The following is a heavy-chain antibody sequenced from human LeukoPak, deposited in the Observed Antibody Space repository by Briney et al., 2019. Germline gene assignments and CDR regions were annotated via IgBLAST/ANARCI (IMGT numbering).Heavy chain of an antibody. CDR2: INHSGST. Sequence: KTSETLSLTCAVYGGSFSGYYWSWIRQPPGKGLEWIGEINHSGSTNYNPSLKSRVTISVDTSKNQFSLKLSSVTAADTAVYYCARGLVAARPKRGNWFDPWGQGTLVTVSS. J-gene: IGHJ5*02. CDR3: ARGLVAARPKRGNWFDP. D-gene: IGHD6-6*01. CDR1: GGSFSGYY. V-gene: IGHV4-34*01.